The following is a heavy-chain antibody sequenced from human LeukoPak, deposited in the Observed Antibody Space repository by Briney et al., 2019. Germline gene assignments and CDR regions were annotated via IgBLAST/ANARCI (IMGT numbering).Heavy chain of an antibody. CDR3: VRGGPSTWS. J-gene: IGHJ5*02. CDR1: GFTFDDYA. V-gene: IGHV3-9*01. CDR2: ISWNSGSI. D-gene: IGHD2-15*01. Sequence: GGSLRFSCAASGFTFDDYAMHWVRQAPGKGLEWVSGISWNSGSIGYADSVKGRFTISRDNAKNSLYLQMNSLRAEDTAVYYCVRGGPSTWSWGQGTLVTVSS.